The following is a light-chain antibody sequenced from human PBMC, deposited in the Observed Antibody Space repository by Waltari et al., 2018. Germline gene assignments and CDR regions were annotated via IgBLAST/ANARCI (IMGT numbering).Light chain of an antibody. V-gene: IGKV1-8*01. CDR1: QGISSY. J-gene: IGKJ2*03. CDR2: AAS. Sequence: AIRMTQSPSSLSASTGDRATITCRASQGISSYLAWYQQKPGKAPKLLIYAASTLQSGVPSRFSGSGSGTDFTLTISCLQSEDFATYYCQQYYSYPPPGGFGQGTKLEIK. CDR3: QQYYSYPPPGG.